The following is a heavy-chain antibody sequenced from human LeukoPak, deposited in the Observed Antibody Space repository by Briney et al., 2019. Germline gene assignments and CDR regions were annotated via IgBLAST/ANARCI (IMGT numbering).Heavy chain of an antibody. CDR2: ISYDGSNK. V-gene: IGHV3-30-3*01. CDR3: ARGYYDNSGYYFPFDF. J-gene: IGHJ4*02. Sequence: PGRSLRLSCAASGFTFSSYAMHWVRQAPGRGLEWVAVISYDGSNKYYADSVKGRFTISRDNSKNTLYLQMNSLRAEDTAVYYCARGYYDNSGYYFPFDFWGQGTLVTVSS. D-gene: IGHD3-22*01. CDR1: GFTFSSYA.